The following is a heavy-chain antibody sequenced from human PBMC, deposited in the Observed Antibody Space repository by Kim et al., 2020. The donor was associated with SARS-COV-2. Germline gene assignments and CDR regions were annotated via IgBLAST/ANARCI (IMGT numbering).Heavy chain of an antibody. CDR3: AREGGIAAAGTGFDY. Sequence: ASVKVSCKASGYTFTGYYMHWVRQAPGQGLEWMGWINPNSGGTNYAQKFQGWVTMTRDTSISTAYMELSRLRSDDTAVYYCAREGGIAAAGTGFDYWGQGTLVTVSS. CDR2: INPNSGGT. V-gene: IGHV1-2*04. D-gene: IGHD6-13*01. J-gene: IGHJ4*02. CDR1: GYTFTGYY.